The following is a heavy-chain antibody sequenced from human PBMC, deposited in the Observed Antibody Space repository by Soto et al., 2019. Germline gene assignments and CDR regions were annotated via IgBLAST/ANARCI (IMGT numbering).Heavy chain of an antibody. V-gene: IGHV1-18*01. Sequence: ASVKVSCKASGYTFTSYGISWVRQAPGQGLEWMGWISAYNGNTNYAQKLQGRVTMTTDTSTSTAYMELRSLRSDDTAVYYCARESSMGYCSSTSCYTSRYFDDWGQGTLVTVSS. CDR1: GYTFTSYG. CDR2: ISAYNGNT. D-gene: IGHD2-2*02. J-gene: IGHJ4*02. CDR3: ARESSMGYCSSTSCYTSRYFDD.